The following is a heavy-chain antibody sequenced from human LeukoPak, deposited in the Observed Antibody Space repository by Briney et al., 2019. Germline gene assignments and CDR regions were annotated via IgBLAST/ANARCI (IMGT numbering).Heavy chain of an antibody. CDR1: GGSISSYY. J-gene: IGHJ5*02. CDR2: IYYSGST. CDR3: ARDSPWFDP. V-gene: IGHV4-59*01. Sequence: SETLSLTCTVSGGSISSYYWSWIRQPPGKGLEWIGYIYYSGSTNYNPSLKSRVTVSVDTSKNQFSLKLSSVTAADTAVYYCARDSPWFDPWGQGALVTVSS.